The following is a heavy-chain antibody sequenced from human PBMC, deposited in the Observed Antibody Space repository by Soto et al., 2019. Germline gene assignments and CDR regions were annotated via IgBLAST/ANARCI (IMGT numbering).Heavy chain of an antibody. CDR3: ARVGCSGGSCDDY. CDR1: GYTFTGYY. CDR2: INPNSGGT. J-gene: IGHJ4*02. V-gene: IGHV1-2*04. Sequence: ASVKVSCKASGYTFTGYYMHWVRQAPGQGLEWMGWINPNSGGTNYAQKFQGWVTMTRDTSISTAYMELSRLRSDDTAVYYCARVGCSGGSCDDYWGQGTLVTFSS. D-gene: IGHD2-15*01.